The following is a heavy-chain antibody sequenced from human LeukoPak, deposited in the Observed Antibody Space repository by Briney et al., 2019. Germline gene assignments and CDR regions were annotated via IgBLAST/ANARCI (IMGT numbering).Heavy chain of an antibody. J-gene: IGHJ4*02. CDR1: GGSFSGYY. CDR2: INHSGST. V-gene: IGHV4-34*01. D-gene: IGHD3-9*01. Sequence: SETLSLTCAVYGGSFSGYYWSWICQPPGKGLEWIGEINHSGSTNYNPSLKSRVTISVDTSKNQFSLKLSSVTAADTAVYYCARLRYFDWLSRVYYFDYWGQGTLVTVSS. CDR3: ARLRYFDWLSRVYYFDY.